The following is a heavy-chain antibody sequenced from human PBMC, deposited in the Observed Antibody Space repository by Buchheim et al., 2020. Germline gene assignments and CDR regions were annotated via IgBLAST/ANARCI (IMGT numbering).Heavy chain of an antibody. CDR3: ARGGNWFDP. CDR1: GGSISSGDYY. J-gene: IGHJ5*02. V-gene: IGHV4-30-4*01. D-gene: IGHD3-10*01. CDR2: IYYSGVT. Sequence: QVQLQESGPGLVKPSQTLSLTCTVSGGSISSGDYYWSWIRPPPGKGLEWIAYIYYSGVTYYHPSLKSRLSMSVDTPKNQFSLKLTSVTAADTAVYYCARGGNWFDPWGQGTL.